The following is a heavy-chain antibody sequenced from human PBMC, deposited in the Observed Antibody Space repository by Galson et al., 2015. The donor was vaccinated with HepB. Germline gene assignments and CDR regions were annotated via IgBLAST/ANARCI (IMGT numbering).Heavy chain of an antibody. V-gene: IGHV3-33*08. CDR2: IWYDGSNK. CDR3: ARDDNGIDY. CDR1: RFTFSSYG. J-gene: IGHJ4*02. D-gene: IGHD1-14*01. Sequence: SLRLSCAASRFTFSSYGMHWVRQAPGKGLEWVAVIWYDGSNKYYADSVKGRFTISRDNSKNTLYLQMNSLRAEDTAVYYCARDDNGIDYWGNTGTLVTVSS.